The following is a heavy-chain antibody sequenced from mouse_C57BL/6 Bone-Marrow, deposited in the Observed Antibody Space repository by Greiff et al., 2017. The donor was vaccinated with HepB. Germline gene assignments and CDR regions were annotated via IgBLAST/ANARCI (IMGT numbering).Heavy chain of an antibody. CDR3: VRQNAVYYYGSSYVVYFDY. Sequence: EVQRVESGGGLVQPKGSLKLSCAASGFSFNTYAMNWVRQAPGKGLEWVARIRSKSNNYATYYAESVKDRFTISRDDSESMLYLQMNNLKTEYTAMYYCVRQNAVYYYGSSYVVYFDYWGQGTTLTVSS. D-gene: IGHD1-1*01. V-gene: IGHV10-1*01. CDR1: GFSFNTYA. CDR2: IRSKSNNYAT. J-gene: IGHJ2*01.